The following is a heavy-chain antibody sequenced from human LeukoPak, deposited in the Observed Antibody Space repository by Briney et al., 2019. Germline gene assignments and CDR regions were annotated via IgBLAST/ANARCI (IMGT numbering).Heavy chain of an antibody. CDR3: ARVAWGYCSGGSCYPGWFDP. CDR1: GGSISSHY. J-gene: IGHJ5*02. Sequence: PSETLSLTCTVSGGSISSHYWSWIRQPPGKGLEWIGYIYYSGSTNYNPSLKSRVTISVDTSKNQFSLKLSSVTAADTAVYYCARVAWGYCSGGSCYPGWFDPWGQGTLVTVSS. CDR2: IYYSGST. D-gene: IGHD2-15*01. V-gene: IGHV4-59*11.